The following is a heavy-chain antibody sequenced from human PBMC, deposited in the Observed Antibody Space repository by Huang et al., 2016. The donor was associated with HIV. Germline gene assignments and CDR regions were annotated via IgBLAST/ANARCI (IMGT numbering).Heavy chain of an antibody. CDR3: TTESESSGWTMDHDAFDI. CDR2: IKSKTVGGTT. D-gene: IGHD6-19*01. J-gene: IGHJ3*02. CDR1: GFTFSNAW. V-gene: IGHV3-15*01. Sequence: EVQLVESGGGLVKPGGSLRLSCAAYGFTFSNAWVSWVRQGPGEGLEWVGRIKSKTVGGTTDYAAPLKGRFTISRDDSKNTLYLQMNSLKTEDTAVYYCTTESESSGWTMDHDAFDIWGQGTMVTVSS.